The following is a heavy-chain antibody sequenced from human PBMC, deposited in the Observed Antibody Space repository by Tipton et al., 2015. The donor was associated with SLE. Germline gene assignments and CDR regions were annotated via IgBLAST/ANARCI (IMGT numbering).Heavy chain of an antibody. CDR3: ARSVESAYGPFDY. CDR2: IHYSGNT. J-gene: IGHJ4*02. V-gene: IGHV4-61*01. CDR1: GYAINSGYY. D-gene: IGHD5-12*01. Sequence: TLSLTCYVSGYAINSGYYWGWIRQPPGKGLEWIGYIHYSGNTSYNPSLKSRVTMSLDTSKNQFSLKLNSVTAADTAVYYCARSVESAYGPFDYWGQGTLVTVSS.